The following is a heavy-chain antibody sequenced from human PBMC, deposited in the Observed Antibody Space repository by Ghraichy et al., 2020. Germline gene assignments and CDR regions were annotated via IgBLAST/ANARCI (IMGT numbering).Heavy chain of an antibody. D-gene: IGHD2-2*01. J-gene: IGHJ5*02. CDR1: GGSISSYY. CDR3: ARTLGGPAAIPDLGWFDP. V-gene: IGHV4-4*07. Sequence: SETLSLTCTVSGGSISSYYWSWIRQPAGKGLEWIGRIYTSGSTNYNPSLKSRVTMSVDTSKNQFSLKLSSVTAADTAVYYCARTLGGPAAIPDLGWFDPWGQGTLVTVSS. CDR2: IYTSGST.